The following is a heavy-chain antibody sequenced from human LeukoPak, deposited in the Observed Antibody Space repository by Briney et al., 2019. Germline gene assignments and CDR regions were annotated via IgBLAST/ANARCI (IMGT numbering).Heavy chain of an antibody. V-gene: IGHV3-7*01. CDR1: GLRFTSYW. J-gene: IGHJ4*02. CDR3: ATTFPYCGDGTCKL. CDR2: INQGGNTV. D-gene: IGHD2-15*01. Sequence: PGGSLRLSCAASGLRFTSYWMSWVRQAPWKGLEWVANINQGGNTVNYVDSVKGRVSISRDNANNALFLQMHSLRFEDTAIYYCATTFPYCGDGTCKLGGQGAQVTVSS.